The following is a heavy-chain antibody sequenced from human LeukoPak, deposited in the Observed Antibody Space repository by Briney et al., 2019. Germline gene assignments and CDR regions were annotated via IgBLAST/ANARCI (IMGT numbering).Heavy chain of an antibody. Sequence: RGSLTPACAPSGFTFTTYSTNWVRQAPGKGLEWISYISDRSRVKYYAAALNHLVHSSRDNAKNSLYLQMDSLRAEDTAVFYCARSSGTYLRFDAFDIWGEGTTVRVS. V-gene: IGHV3-48*01. CDR2: ISDRSRVK. J-gene: IGHJ3*02. CDR1: GFTFTTYS. CDR3: ARSSGTYLRFDAFDI. D-gene: IGHD1-26*01.